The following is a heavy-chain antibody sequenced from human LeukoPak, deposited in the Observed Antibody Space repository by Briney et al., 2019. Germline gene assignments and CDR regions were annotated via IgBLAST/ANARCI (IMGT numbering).Heavy chain of an antibody. D-gene: IGHD1/OR15-1a*01. Sequence: SETLSLTCTVSGGSISSYYWSWIRQPPGKGLEWIGYVYYSGSTNYNPSLKSRVTIPVDTPKNHFSLKLSSVTAADTAVYSCARSIIGTRSKFDYWGQGTLVTVSS. J-gene: IGHJ4*02. CDR1: GGSISSYY. V-gene: IGHV4-59*08. CDR3: ARSIIGTRSKFDY. CDR2: VYYSGST.